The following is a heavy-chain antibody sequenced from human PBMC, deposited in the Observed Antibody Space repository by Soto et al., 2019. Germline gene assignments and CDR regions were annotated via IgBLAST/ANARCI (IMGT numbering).Heavy chain of an antibody. CDR2: IIPIFDTS. V-gene: IGHV1-69*06. Sequence: QVHLVQSGAEVKRPGSSVKVSCKASGGTFTSFAFSWVRQAPRQGLEWIGVIIPIFDTSTYAQSFQGRLTVTANKSANTVYMELNILRSDDTAIYFCAREPLSGDSGWYTYFDSWGQGTLVTVSS. D-gene: IGHD6-19*01. CDR3: AREPLSGDSGWYTYFDS. CDR1: GGTFTSFA. J-gene: IGHJ4*02.